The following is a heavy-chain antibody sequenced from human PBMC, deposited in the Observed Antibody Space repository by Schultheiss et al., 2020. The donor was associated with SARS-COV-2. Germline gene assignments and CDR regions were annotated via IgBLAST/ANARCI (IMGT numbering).Heavy chain of an antibody. D-gene: IGHD2/OR15-2a*01. CDR1: GFTFSSYA. CDR3: AKDLSIFGSYGMDV. CDR2: ISYDGSKK. J-gene: IGHJ6*02. Sequence: GGSLRLSCAASGFTFSSYAMHWVRQAPGKGLEWVAIISYDGSKKYYADSVKGRFTISRDNSKNTLYLQMNSLRAEDTAVYYCAKDLSIFGSYGMDVWGQGTTVTVSS. V-gene: IGHV3-30*07.